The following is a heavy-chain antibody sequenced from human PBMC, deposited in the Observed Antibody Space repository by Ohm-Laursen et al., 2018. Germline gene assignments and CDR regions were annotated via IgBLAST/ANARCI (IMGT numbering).Heavy chain of an antibody. Sequence: SETLSLTCTVSGGSISSYYWSWIRQPPGKGLEWIGYIYYSGSTNYNPSLKSRVTISVDTSKNQFSLKLSSVTAADTAVYYCARGRGEDYDFWSGYPGWFDHWGQGTLVTVSS. CDR3: ARGRGEDYDFWSGYPGWFDH. D-gene: IGHD3-3*01. J-gene: IGHJ5*02. CDR1: GGSISSYY. CDR2: IYYSGST. V-gene: IGHV4-59*01.